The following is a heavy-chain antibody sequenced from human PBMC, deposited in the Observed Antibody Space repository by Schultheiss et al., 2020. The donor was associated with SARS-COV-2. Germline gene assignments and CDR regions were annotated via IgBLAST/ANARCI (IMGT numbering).Heavy chain of an antibody. J-gene: IGHJ6*02. V-gene: IGHV4-39*02. Sequence: SETLSLTCTVSGGSISSSSYYWGWIRQPPGKGLEWIGSIYYSGSTYYNPSLKSRVTISVDTSKNQFSLKLSSVTAADTAVYYCARDLNDFWSGYVGYYYGMDVWGQGTTVTVSS. D-gene: IGHD3-3*01. CDR1: GGSISSSSYY. CDR2: IYYSGST. CDR3: ARDLNDFWSGYVGYYYGMDV.